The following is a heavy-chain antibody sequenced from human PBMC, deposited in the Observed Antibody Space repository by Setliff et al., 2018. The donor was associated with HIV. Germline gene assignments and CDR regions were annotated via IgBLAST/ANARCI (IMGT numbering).Heavy chain of an antibody. J-gene: IGHJ3*02. CDR3: AGDSSSGAFDI. V-gene: IGHV4-34*01. CDR2: INHSGST. Sequence: SETLSLTCAVFDESFSAYYWSWIRQPPGKGLEWIGEINHSGSTNYNPSLKSRVTISVDTSKNQFSLKLSSVTAADTAVYYCAGDSSSGAFDIWGQGTMVTVS. D-gene: IGHD6-6*01. CDR1: DESFSAYY.